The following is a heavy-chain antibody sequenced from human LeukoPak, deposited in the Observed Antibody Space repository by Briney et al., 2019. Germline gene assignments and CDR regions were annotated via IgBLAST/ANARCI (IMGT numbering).Heavy chain of an antibody. CDR1: GFTFGNYA. Sequence: GRSLRLSCTTSGFTFGNYAMSWVRQAPGKGLEWVGFIRSKTYGGTTRYAASVKGRFTISRDDSKSIAYLQMNSLRTEDTAVYYCTREPYDILTGHFDYWGQGTLVTVSS. V-gene: IGHV3-49*04. D-gene: IGHD3-9*01. CDR3: TREPYDILTGHFDY. CDR2: IRSKTYGGTT. J-gene: IGHJ4*02.